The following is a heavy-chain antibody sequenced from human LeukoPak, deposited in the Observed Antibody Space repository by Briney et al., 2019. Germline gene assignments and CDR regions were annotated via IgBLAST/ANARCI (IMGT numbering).Heavy chain of an antibody. Sequence: GASVKVSCKASGYTFTSYAMHWVRQAPGQRLEWMGWINAGNGNTKYSQKFQGRVTITRDTSASTAYMELSSLRSEDTAVYYCARDTGYSSSWYRLGDYYGMDVWGQGTTVTVSS. CDR2: INAGNGNT. V-gene: IGHV1-3*01. CDR1: GYTFTSYA. J-gene: IGHJ6*02. D-gene: IGHD6-13*01. CDR3: ARDTGYSSSWYRLGDYYGMDV.